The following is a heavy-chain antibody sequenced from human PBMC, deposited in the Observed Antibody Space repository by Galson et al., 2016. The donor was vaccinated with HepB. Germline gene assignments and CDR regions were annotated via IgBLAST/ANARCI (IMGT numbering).Heavy chain of an antibody. D-gene: IGHD1-26*01. V-gene: IGHV1-2*02. CDR1: GYPFINFY. Sequence: SVKVSCKASGYPFINFYIHWVRQAPGQGLEWMGWINPRNGDTGYAQKFQGRVSVTRDTSISTTYMELSSLRSDDTALYYCARDLGYLAPKRRVWDKHFDYWGKGALVTVSS. CDR2: INPRNGDT. CDR3: ARDLGYLAPKRRVWDKHFDY. J-gene: IGHJ4*02.